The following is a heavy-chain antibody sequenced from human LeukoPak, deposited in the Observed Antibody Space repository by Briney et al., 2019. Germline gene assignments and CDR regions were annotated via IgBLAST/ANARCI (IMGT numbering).Heavy chain of an antibody. J-gene: IGHJ4*02. D-gene: IGHD5-12*01. Sequence: QSGGSLRLSCAASGFTFSSYWMHWVRQAPGKGLVWVSRINSDGSSTSYADSVKGRFTISRDNAKNTLYLQMNSLRAEDTAVYYCAKDVAVVATTYFDYWGQGTLVTVSS. CDR3: AKDVAVVATTYFDY. CDR2: INSDGSST. V-gene: IGHV3-74*01. CDR1: GFTFSSYW.